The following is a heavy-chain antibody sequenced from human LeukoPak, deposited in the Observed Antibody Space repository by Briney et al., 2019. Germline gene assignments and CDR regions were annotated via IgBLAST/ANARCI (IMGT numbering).Heavy chain of an antibody. Sequence: SETLSLTCTVSGGSISTSNYYWGWIRQPPGKGLEWIGNIFYSGSTYYSPSLKSRVTISVDTSKNQFSLKLSSVTAADTAVYYCARHYYDSSGYYYPNWFDPWGQGTLVTVSS. CDR1: GGSISTSNYY. V-gene: IGHV4-39*01. CDR2: IFYSGST. J-gene: IGHJ5*02. CDR3: ARHYYDSSGYYYPNWFDP. D-gene: IGHD3-22*01.